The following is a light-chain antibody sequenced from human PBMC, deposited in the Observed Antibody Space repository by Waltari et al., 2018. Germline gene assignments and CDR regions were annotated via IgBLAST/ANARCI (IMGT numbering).Light chain of an antibody. CDR3: QQYDIWPWT. Sequence: ELVMTQSPATLSLSPGECATLSGRASQSLRRTFAGFQRKPGQPPRLLIYVTSPRAAGIPARFSGSGFGKDFSLTISSLQPEDFATYYCQQYDIWPWTFGQGTRVE. J-gene: IGKJ1*01. CDR1: QSLRRT. V-gene: IGKV3D-15*01. CDR2: VTS.